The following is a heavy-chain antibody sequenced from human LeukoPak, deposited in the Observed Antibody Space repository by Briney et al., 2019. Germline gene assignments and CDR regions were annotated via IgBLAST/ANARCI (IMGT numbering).Heavy chain of an antibody. Sequence: ASVKVSCKASGFMFTKYGISWVRQAPGQGLEWMGWISGYTGNTVYAQDFQDRVTLTIDPSTTTVYLELRTLRSDDLAVYYCATENGLSGFDNWGQGTLVTVSS. CDR1: GFMFTKYG. CDR3: ATENGLSGFDN. J-gene: IGHJ4*02. D-gene: IGHD3-10*01. V-gene: IGHV1-18*03. CDR2: ISGYTGNT.